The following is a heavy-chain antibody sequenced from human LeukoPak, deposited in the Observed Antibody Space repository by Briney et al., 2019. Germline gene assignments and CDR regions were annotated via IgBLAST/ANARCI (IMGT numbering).Heavy chain of an antibody. D-gene: IGHD7-27*01. CDR2: IRYDGSNK. CDR1: GFTFSSYG. V-gene: IGHV3-30*02. CDR3: AKSRRVLTGDGAWDYFDY. Sequence: PGGSLRLSCAASGFTFSSYGMHWVRQAPGKGLEWVAFIRYDGSNKYYADSVKGRFTISRDNSKNTLYLQMNSLRAEDTAVYHCAKSRRVLTGDGAWDYFDYWGQGTLVTVSS. J-gene: IGHJ4*02.